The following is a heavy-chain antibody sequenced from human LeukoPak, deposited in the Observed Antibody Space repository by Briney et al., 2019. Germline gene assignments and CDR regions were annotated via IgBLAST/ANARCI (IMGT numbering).Heavy chain of an antibody. CDR1: GFAFSSYG. Sequence: PGGSLRLSCAVSGFAFSSYGMHWVRQAPGKGLEWVAFISYDGETKYYADSVKGRFTISRDISKNTLYLQMTSLRVDDTAVYYCAKMLYGSRAVAVDAFDIWGQGTLVTVSS. CDR3: AKMLYGSRAVAVDAFDI. D-gene: IGHD2-15*01. J-gene: IGHJ3*02. V-gene: IGHV3-30*18. CDR2: ISYDGETK.